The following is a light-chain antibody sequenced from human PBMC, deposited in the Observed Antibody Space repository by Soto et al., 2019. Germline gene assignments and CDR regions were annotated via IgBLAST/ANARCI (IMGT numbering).Light chain of an antibody. Sequence: EIVLTQSPGTLSLSPGERATLSCRASQSVSSSYLAWYQQKPGQAPRLLIYGASSRATGIPDRFSGRGSGTDFTLNISRLEPEDLAVYYCQQYGSSPPNLFGEGTELEIK. J-gene: IGKJ2*01. CDR3: QQYGSSPPNL. CDR2: GAS. CDR1: QSVSSSY. V-gene: IGKV3-20*01.